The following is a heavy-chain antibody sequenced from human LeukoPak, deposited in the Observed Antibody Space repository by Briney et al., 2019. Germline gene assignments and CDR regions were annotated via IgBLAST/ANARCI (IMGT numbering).Heavy chain of an antibody. CDR3: ARVERGYMDV. V-gene: IGHV4-59*11. J-gene: IGHJ6*03. CDR2: IYYSGST. CDR1: GGSISSHY. Sequence: SETLSLTCTVSGGSISSHYWSWIRQPPGQGLEWIGYIYYSGSTNYNPSLKSRVTISVDTSKNQFSLKLSSVTAADTAVYYCARVERGYMDVWGKGTTVTVSS.